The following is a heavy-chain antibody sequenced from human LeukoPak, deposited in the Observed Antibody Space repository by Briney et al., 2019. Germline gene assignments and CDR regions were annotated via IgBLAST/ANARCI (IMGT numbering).Heavy chain of an antibody. Sequence: GGSLRPSYAASKFTFSNYVMTCVRQAPGKGLEWVSAISTSSTGTYYADSVNGQFTISRDDSKNTVYLQMNSLRVDDTAVYYCAPWVMGGSWADYWRQGTLVSVSS. J-gene: IGHJ4*02. D-gene: IGHD1-26*01. CDR3: APWVMGGSWADY. CDR2: ISTSSTGT. CDR1: KFTFSNYV. V-gene: IGHV3-23*01.